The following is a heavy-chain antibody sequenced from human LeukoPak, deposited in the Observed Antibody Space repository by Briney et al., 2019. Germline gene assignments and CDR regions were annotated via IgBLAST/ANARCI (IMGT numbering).Heavy chain of an antibody. V-gene: IGHV4-59*08. D-gene: IGHD5-12*01. Sequence: SETLSLTCTVSGGSIGTYYWSWVRQSPGKGLEWIGYIYVTGNRYNPYLQSRVTISVDTSKNQFSPKLSSVTAADTAVYYCARHVSGGYDWGEFDYWGQGTLVTVSS. CDR3: ARHVSGGYDWGEFDY. J-gene: IGHJ4*02. CDR1: GGSIGTYY. CDR2: IYVTGN.